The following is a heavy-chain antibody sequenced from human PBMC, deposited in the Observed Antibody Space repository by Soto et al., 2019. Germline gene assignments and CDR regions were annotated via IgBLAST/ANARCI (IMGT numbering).Heavy chain of an antibody. CDR3: ARSGYSSGWLIDY. V-gene: IGHV1-2*04. J-gene: IGHJ4*02. CDR2: INPNSGGT. CDR1: GYTFTGYY. Sequence: ASVKVSCKASGYTFTGYYMHWVRQAPGQGPEWMGWINPNSGGTNYAQKFQGWVTMTRDTSISTAYMELSRLRSDDTAVYYCARSGYSSGWLIDYWGQGTLVTVSS. D-gene: IGHD6-19*01.